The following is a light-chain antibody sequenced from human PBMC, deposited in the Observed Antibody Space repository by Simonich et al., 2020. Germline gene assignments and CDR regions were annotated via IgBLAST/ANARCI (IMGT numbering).Light chain of an antibody. Sequence: EIVMTQSPATLSVSPGERATLSCRASQSVSSNLAWYQQKPGQAPRLLIYGASTRATGIPARFSGSGSGTEFTLTISSLQSEDVAVYYCQQRSNWTWTFGQGTKVEIK. V-gene: IGKV3-15*01. CDR3: QQRSNWTWT. CDR1: QSVSSN. J-gene: IGKJ1*01. CDR2: GAS.